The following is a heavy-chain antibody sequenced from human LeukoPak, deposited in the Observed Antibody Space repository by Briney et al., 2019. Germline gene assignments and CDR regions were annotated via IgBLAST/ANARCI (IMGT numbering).Heavy chain of an antibody. CDR3: ARPYDCSGGSCYWRYFDY. V-gene: IGHV1-2*02. CDR2: INPNSGGT. J-gene: IGHJ4*02. CDR1: GYTFTGYY. Sequence: ASVKVSCKASGYTFTGYYMHWVRQAPGQGLEWMGWINPNSGGTNYAQKFQGRVTMTRDTSTGTAYMELSRLRSDDTAVYYCARPYDCSGGSCYWRYFDYWGQGTLVTVSS. D-gene: IGHD2-15*01.